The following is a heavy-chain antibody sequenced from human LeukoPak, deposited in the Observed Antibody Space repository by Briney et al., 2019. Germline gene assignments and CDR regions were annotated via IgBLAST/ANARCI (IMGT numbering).Heavy chain of an antibody. D-gene: IGHD5-18*01. CDR3: AKEGEGYSYGNYYFDY. V-gene: IGHV3-23*01. J-gene: IGHJ4*02. Sequence: GGSLRLSCAVSGFTFSSYAMSWVRQAPGKGLEWVPAISGSGGSTYYADSVKGRFTISRDNSKNTLYLQMNSLRAEDTAVYYCAKEGEGYSYGNYYFDYWGQGTLVTVSS. CDR1: GFTFSSYA. CDR2: ISGSGGST.